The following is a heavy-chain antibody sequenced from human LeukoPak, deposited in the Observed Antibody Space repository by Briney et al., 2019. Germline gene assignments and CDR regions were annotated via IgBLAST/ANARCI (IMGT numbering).Heavy chain of an antibody. J-gene: IGHJ6*02. Sequence: GESLKISCKGSGYSFTSYWIGWVRQMPGKGLEWMGIIYPGDSDTRYSPSFRGQVTISADKSISTAYLQWSSLKASDTAMYYCARLDYGDNYYYYGMDVWGQGTTVTVSS. CDR2: IYPGDSDT. V-gene: IGHV5-51*01. CDR3: ARLDYGDNYYYYGMDV. CDR1: GYSFTSYW. D-gene: IGHD4-17*01.